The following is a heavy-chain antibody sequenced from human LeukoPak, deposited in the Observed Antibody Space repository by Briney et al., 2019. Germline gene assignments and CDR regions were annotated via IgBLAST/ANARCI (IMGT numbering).Heavy chain of an antibody. Sequence: ASVTVSCKASGYTFTGYYMHWARQAPGQGLEWMGWINPNSGGTNYAQKFQGWVTMTRDTSISTAYMELSRLRSDDTAVYYCARSAPTSYCSSTSCYEGWFDPWGQGTLVTVSS. V-gene: IGHV1-2*04. J-gene: IGHJ5*02. D-gene: IGHD2-2*01. CDR1: GYTFTGYY. CDR2: INPNSGGT. CDR3: ARSAPTSYCSSTSCYEGWFDP.